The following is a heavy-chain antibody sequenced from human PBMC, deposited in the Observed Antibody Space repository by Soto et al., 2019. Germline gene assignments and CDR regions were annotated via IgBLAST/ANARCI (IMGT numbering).Heavy chain of an antibody. Sequence: WASVKVSCKASGYTFTSYAMHWVRQAPGQGLEWMGWINAGNGNTKYSQKFQGRVTITRDTSASTAYMELSSLRSEDTAVYYCARDGPRVEPFIQHWGQGTLVTVSS. J-gene: IGHJ1*01. CDR1: GYTFTSYA. D-gene: IGHD1-1*01. CDR3: ARDGPRVEPFIQH. V-gene: IGHV1-3*01. CDR2: INAGNGNT.